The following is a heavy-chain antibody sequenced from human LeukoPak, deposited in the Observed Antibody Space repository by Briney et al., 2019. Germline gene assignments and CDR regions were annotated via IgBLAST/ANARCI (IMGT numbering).Heavy chain of an antibody. V-gene: IGHV4-39*07. CDR3: ARDDCGYCPFDP. CDR2: IYYSGST. D-gene: IGHD2-2*03. Sequence: PSETLSLTCTVSGGSISSSSYYWGWIRQPPGKGLEWIGSIYYSGSTYYNPSLKSRVTISVDTSKNQFSLKLSSVTAADTAVYYCARDDCGYCPFDPWGQGTLVTVSS. J-gene: IGHJ5*02. CDR1: GGSISSSSYY.